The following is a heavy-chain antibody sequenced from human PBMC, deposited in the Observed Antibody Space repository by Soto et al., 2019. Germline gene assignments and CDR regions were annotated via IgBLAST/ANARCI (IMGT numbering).Heavy chain of an antibody. CDR2: IIPILGIA. CDR3: ARDRNSYYDILTGYSEYNWFDP. J-gene: IGHJ5*02. CDR1: GGTFSSYT. Sequence: ASVKVSCKASGGTFSSYTISWVRQAPGQGLERMGRIIPILGIANYAQKFQGRVTITADKSTSTAYMDLSSLRSEDTAVYYCARDRNSYYDILTGYSEYNWFDPWGQGTLVTVSS. V-gene: IGHV1-69*04. D-gene: IGHD3-9*01.